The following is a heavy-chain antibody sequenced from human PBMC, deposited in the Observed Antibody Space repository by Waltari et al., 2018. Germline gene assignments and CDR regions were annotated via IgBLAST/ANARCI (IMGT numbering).Heavy chain of an antibody. D-gene: IGHD1-26*01. V-gene: IGHV4-59*01. CDR3: ARDQSREGGGYFDY. J-gene: IGHJ4*02. CDR1: GGSISVYY. CDR2: LYYTGSI. Sequence: QVQLQESGPGLVKPSETLSLTCTVSGGSISVYYWSWIRQPPGEGLEWIGYLYYTGSINYNPSLKSRVTISVDTSKNQFSLKLSSVTAADTAVYYCARDQSREGGGYFDYWGQGTLVTVSS.